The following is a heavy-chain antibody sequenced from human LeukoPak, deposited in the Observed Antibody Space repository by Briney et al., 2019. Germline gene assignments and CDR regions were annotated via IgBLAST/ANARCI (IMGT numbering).Heavy chain of an antibody. V-gene: IGHV1-69*13. CDR3: ARAIVGATKGEYYYYGMDV. D-gene: IGHD1-26*01. J-gene: IGHJ6*02. Sequence: ASVKVSCKASGGTFSSYSISWVRQAPGQGLEWMGVIIPIFVTADYAQKFQGRVTITADESTSTAYMELSSLRSEDTAVYYCARAIVGATKGEYYYYGMDVWGQGTTVTVSS. CDR2: IIPIFVTA. CDR1: GGTFSSYS.